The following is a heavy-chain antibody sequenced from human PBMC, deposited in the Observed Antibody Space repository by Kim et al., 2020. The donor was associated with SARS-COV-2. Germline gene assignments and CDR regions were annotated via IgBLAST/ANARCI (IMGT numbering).Heavy chain of an antibody. CDR1: GFTFSGSA. J-gene: IGHJ3*02. Sequence: GGSLRLSCAASGFTFSGSAIHWVRQASGKGLAWVGRIRSKANSYATAYAASVRGRFSIARDDSKNTAYLQMNNLKTADTAVYYCNSVPAMTSAICAAFD. D-gene: IGHD2-2*01. CDR3: NSVPAMTSAICAAFD. CDR2: IRSKANSYAT. V-gene: IGHV3-73*01.